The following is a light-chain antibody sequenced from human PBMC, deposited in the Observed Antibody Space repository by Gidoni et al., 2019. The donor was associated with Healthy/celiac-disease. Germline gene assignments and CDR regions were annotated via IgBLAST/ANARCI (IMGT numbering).Light chain of an antibody. Sequence: IQMTQSPSTLSASVGDRVTITCRASQSISSWLAWYQQKPGNAPKLLIYKASSLESWVPSRFSGSGSGTEFTLTISSLQPDDFATYYCQQYNSYPWTFXXXTKVEIK. CDR3: QQYNSYPWT. J-gene: IGKJ1*01. CDR2: KAS. CDR1: QSISSW. V-gene: IGKV1-5*03.